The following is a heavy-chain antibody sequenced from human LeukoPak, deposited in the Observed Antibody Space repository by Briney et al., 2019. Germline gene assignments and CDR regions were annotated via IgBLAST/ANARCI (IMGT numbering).Heavy chain of an antibody. D-gene: IGHD4-11*01. Sequence: ASVRVSCKASGYNFPGYGISWVRQAPGQGLEWIGWINPYNGDTKYAQKVQGRVTMTTVTSTTTAYMELRRLRSDDTTVYYCMTFDYSKSGHYHYDDFEFWGKGTMVTVSS. CDR2: INPYNGDT. J-gene: IGHJ3*01. V-gene: IGHV1-18*01. CDR1: GYNFPGYG. CDR3: MTFDYSKSGHYHYDDFEF.